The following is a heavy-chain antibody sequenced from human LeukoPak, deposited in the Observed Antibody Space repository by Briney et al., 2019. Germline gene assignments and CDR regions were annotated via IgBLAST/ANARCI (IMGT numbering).Heavy chain of an antibody. CDR2: MNPKSGNT. CDR3: ARGATAGRFSLRPTGAYYMDV. J-gene: IGHJ6*03. V-gene: IGHV1-8*03. CDR1: GYTFTSYD. D-gene: IGHD6-13*01. Sequence: ASVKVSCKASGYTFTSYDINWVRQVTGQGLEWMGWMNPKSGNTGYAQKFQGRVTITRNTSISTAYMEVSSLRYEDTAVYYCARGATAGRFSLRPTGAYYMDVWGKGTTVTVSS.